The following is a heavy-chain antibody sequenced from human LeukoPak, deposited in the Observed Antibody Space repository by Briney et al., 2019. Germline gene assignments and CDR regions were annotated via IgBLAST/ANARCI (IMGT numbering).Heavy chain of an antibody. CDR2: VYYSGST. V-gene: IGHV4-30-4*01. D-gene: IGHD3-10*01. CDR3: ARGTTYYYGSGSYYWFDP. J-gene: IGHJ5*02. CDR1: GGSISSGDYC. Sequence: PSQTLSLTCTVSGGSISSGDYCWSWIRQPPGKGLEWIGYVYYSGSTYYNPSLKSRVTISVDRSKNQFSLKLSSVTAADTAVYYCARGTTYYYGSGSYYWFDPWGQGTLVTVSS.